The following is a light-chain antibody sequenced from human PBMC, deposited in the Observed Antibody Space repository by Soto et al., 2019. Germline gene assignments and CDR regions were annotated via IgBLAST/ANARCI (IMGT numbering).Light chain of an antibody. V-gene: IGLV2-23*02. CDR2: EDT. CDR1: SSDVGNYKL. J-gene: IGLJ3*02. CDR3: CSYAGDTTFGV. Sequence: QSALTQPASLSGSPGQSITISCTGTSSDVGNYKLVSWYQQQPGKAPKLIISEDTRRPSGVSDRFSGSKSGNTASLTISGLQAEDEGDYHCCSYAGDTTFGVFGGGTKLTVL.